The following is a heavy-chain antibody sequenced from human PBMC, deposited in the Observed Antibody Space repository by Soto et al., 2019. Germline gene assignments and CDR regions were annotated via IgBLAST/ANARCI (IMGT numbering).Heavy chain of an antibody. J-gene: IGHJ4*02. D-gene: IGHD3-10*01. Sequence: GGSLRLSCAASGFTFSSYAMSWVRQAPGKGLEWVSAISGSGGSTYYADSVKGRFTISRDNSKNTLYLQMNSLRAEDTAVYYCARGFTMVRGVMGYFDYWGQGTLVTVSS. CDR2: ISGSGGST. CDR3: ARGFTMVRGVMGYFDY. V-gene: IGHV3-23*01. CDR1: GFTFSSYA.